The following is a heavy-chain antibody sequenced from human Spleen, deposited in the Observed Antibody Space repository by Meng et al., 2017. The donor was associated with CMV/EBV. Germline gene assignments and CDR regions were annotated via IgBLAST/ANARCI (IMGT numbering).Heavy chain of an antibody. CDR2: IYYTGTT. V-gene: IGHV4-59*01. D-gene: IGHD1-26*01. J-gene: IGHJ5*02. Sequence: SETLSLTCTVSGGSISNYYWSWIRQPPGKGLEWIGYIYYTGTTKYNPSLKSRVTISVDTSKDQFSLKLSSVTAADTALYYCARGLVGSIYGHLKWFDPWGQGILVTVSS. CDR3: ARGLVGSIYGHLKWFDP. CDR1: GGSISNYY.